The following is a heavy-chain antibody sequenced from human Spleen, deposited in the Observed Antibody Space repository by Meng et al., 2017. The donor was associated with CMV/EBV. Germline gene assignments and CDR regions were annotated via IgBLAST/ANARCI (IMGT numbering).Heavy chain of an antibody. J-gene: IGHJ4*02. CDR3: ARGKRVGAYFDY. CDR2: INHSGST. V-gene: IGHV4-34*01. D-gene: IGHD1-26*01. Sequence: QVQLRQWGAGRLEPSETLSLTCAVYGGSFSGYYWSWIRQPPGKGLEWIGEINHSGSTNYNPSLKSRVTISVDTSKNQFSLKLSSVTAADTAVYYCARGKRVGAYFDYWGQGTLVTVSS. CDR1: GGSFSGYY.